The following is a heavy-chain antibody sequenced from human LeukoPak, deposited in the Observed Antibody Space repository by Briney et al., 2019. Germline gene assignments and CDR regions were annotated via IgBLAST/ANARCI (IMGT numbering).Heavy chain of an antibody. V-gene: IGHV3-7*01. CDR1: GFTFSSYW. CDR2: IKQDGSEK. D-gene: IGHD6-19*01. J-gene: IGHJ4*02. Sequence: GGSLRLSCAASGFTFSSYWMSWVRQAPGKGLEWVANIKQDGSEKYYVDSVKGRFTISRDNAKNSLYLRMNSLRAEDTAVYYCAKDIVRGDSSGFGFDYWGQGTLVTVSS. CDR3: AKDIVRGDSSGFGFDY.